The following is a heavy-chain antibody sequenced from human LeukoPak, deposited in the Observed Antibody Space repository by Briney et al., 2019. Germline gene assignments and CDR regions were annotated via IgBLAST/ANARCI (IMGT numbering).Heavy chain of an antibody. Sequence: PGGSLRLSCAASGFTFSSYAMSWVRQAPGKGLEWVSAISGSGGSTYYADSVKGRFTISRDNSKNTLYLQMNSLRAEDTAVYYCAKVGETPFYDYVWGSYRDAFDIWGQGTMVTVSS. J-gene: IGHJ3*02. CDR2: ISGSGGST. V-gene: IGHV3-23*01. D-gene: IGHD3-16*01. CDR3: AKVGETPFYDYVWGSYRDAFDI. CDR1: GFTFSSYA.